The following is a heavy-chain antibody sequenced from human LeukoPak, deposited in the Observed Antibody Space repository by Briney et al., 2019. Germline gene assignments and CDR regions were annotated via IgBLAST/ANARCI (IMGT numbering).Heavy chain of an antibody. Sequence: PETLSLTCTVSGGSMSSYYWSWIRQPPGKGLEWIGYIYYSGRTNYNPTLKSRVTTSVDTSKNHFSLKLSSVTAADTAVYFCARHGITIFGVVADLYGMDVWGQGTTVTVSS. CDR3: ARHGITIFGVVADLYGMDV. D-gene: IGHD3-3*01. CDR1: GGSMSSYY. V-gene: IGHV4-59*08. J-gene: IGHJ6*02. CDR2: IYYSGRT.